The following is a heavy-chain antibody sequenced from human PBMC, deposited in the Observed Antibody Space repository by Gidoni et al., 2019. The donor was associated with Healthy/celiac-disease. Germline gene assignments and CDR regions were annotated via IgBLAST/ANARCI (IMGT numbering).Heavy chain of an antibody. CDR1: GFTLGDYA. V-gene: IGHV3-49*03. Sequence: EVQLVESGGGLVQPGRSLRLSCTASGFTLGDYAMSWFRQAPGKGLEWVGFIRSKAYGGTTEYAASVKGRFTISRDESKSIAYLQMNSLKTEDTAVYYCTSGFLEWINIDYWGQGTLVTVSS. J-gene: IGHJ4*02. D-gene: IGHD3-3*01. CDR2: IRSKAYGGTT. CDR3: TSGFLEWINIDY.